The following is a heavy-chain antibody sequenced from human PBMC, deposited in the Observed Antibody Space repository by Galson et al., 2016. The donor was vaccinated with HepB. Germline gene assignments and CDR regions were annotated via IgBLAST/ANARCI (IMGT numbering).Heavy chain of an antibody. D-gene: IGHD3-3*01. V-gene: IGHV2-5*02. Sequence: PALVKPTQTLTLTCSFSGFSLSTSGVVVGWIRQPPGKAPEWLALIYWDDDKRYSPSLKSRLTITKDTSKNQVVLRMNNMDPVDTATYYCAHSLASYYDSLNWFDPWGQGTLVTVSS. CDR2: IYWDDDK. CDR3: AHSLASYYDSLNWFDP. CDR1: GFSLSTSGVV. J-gene: IGHJ5*02.